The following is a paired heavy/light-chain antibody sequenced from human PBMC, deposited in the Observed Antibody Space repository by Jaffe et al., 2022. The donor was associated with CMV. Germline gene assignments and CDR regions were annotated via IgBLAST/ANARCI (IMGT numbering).Light chain of an antibody. CDR2: KAA. J-gene: IGKJ1*01. V-gene: IGKV1-5*03. CDR1: QSIGPW. Sequence: DIQMTQSPSSLSASVGDRVTITCRASQSIGPWLAWYQQKPGKAPKLLIHKAATLDSGVPARFSGSGSGTEFTLTISSLQPDDFATYYCQQYNSDSGTFGQGTKVEIK. CDR3: QQYNSDSGT.
Heavy chain of an antibody. J-gene: IGHJ4*02. D-gene: IGHD1-20*01. CDR1: GDTFSSSA. CDR3: ARDAYNWKYVVGDEGWFY. V-gene: IGHV1-69*09. Sequence: QVQLVQSATEVKKPGSSVKVSCKASGDTFSSSAISWVRQVPGQGLEWMGRIIPILNVAKYAQKFQERVTITADKSTSTAYMELRSLRSEDTAIYYCARDAYNWKYVVGDEGWFYWGQGTLVTVSS. CDR2: IIPILNVA.